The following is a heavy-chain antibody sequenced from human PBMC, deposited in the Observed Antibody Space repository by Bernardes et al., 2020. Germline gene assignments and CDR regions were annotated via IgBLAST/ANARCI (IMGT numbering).Heavy chain of an antibody. CDR3: ARASRYSTSYIDY. V-gene: IGHV6-1*01. CDR2: TYYRSKWYN. D-gene: IGHD6-6*01. CDR1: RDSPSSSSAS. Sequence: RSPSLSSAISRDSPSSSSASWSLLRHSPTRGLAWLGRTYYRSKWYNDYAVSVKSRITINPDTSKNQFSLQLNSVTPEDTAVYYCARASRYSTSYIDYWGQVNLVTVSS. J-gene: IGHJ4*02.